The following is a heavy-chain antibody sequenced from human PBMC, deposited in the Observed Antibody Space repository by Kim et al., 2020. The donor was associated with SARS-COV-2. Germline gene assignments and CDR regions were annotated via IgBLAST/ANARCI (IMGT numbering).Heavy chain of an antibody. V-gene: IGHV3-23*01. D-gene: IGHD2-2*01. J-gene: IGHJ4*02. CDR3: AKDRLGYCSSTSCYPFDY. Sequence: KCRSSISRDTNKNTLYLQMNSLRAEDTAVYYCAKDRLGYCSSTSCYPFDYWGQGTLVTVSS.